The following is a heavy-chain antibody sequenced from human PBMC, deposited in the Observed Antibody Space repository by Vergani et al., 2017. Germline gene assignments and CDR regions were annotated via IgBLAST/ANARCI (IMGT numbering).Heavy chain of an antibody. CDR1: EFTFSNYA. CDR3: ATLPLQTQQQVTS. CDR2: IRNKAYGGTT. Sequence: EVQLLESGGGLVQPGGSLRLTCAASEFTFSNYAMNWVRQAPGKGLGWVAFIRNKAYGGTTEYAASVKGRFTISRDNTKNSLSLQMSGLRVEDTAVYYCATLPLQTQQQVTSWGQGTLVTVSS. J-gene: IGHJ5*02. V-gene: IGHV3-49*04. D-gene: IGHD6-13*01.